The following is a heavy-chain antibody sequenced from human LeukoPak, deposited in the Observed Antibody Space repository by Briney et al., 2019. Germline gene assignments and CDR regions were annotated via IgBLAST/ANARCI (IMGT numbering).Heavy chain of an antibody. J-gene: IGHJ5*02. CDR3: ARDLYGDQNWFDP. Sequence: GASVKVSRKASGYTFTGYYMHWVRQAPGQGLEWMGWINPNSGGTNYAQKFQGRVTMTRDTSISTAYMELSRLRSDDTAVYYCARDLYGDQNWFDPWGQGTLVTVSS. CDR1: GYTFTGYY. D-gene: IGHD4-17*01. V-gene: IGHV1-2*02. CDR2: INPNSGGT.